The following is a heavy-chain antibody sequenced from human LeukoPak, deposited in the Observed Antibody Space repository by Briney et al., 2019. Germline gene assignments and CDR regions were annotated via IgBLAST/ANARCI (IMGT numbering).Heavy chain of an antibody. CDR1: GFTFRTFA. D-gene: IGHD4-17*01. J-gene: IGHJ4*02. CDR3: ARLYGYGALYYFDY. V-gene: IGHV3-21*01. Sequence: GGSLRLSCAASGFTFRTFAMTWVRQAPGKGLEWVSTINFSGGNAYYADSVKGRFTISRDNAKNSLYLQMNSLRADDTAVYYCARLYGYGALYYFDYWGQGSLVTVPS. CDR2: INFSGGNA.